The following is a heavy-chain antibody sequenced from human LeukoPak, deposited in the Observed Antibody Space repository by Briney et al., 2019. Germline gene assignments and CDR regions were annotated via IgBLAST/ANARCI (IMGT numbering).Heavy chain of an antibody. CDR2: INWNGGST. D-gene: IGHD5-12*01. CDR1: GFMFDDYG. Sequence: GGSLRLSCAPSGFMFDDYGMSWVRQAPGKGLEWVSRINWNGGSTHYADSVRGRFTISRDNAKNSLYLQMNSLRAEDTALYYCARERGTAGYSRYFDYWGQGTLVTVSS. J-gene: IGHJ4*02. CDR3: ARERGTAGYSRYFDY. V-gene: IGHV3-20*04.